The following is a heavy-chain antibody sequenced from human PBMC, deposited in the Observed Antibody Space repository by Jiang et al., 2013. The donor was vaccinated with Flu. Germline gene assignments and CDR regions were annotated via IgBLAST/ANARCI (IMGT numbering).Heavy chain of an antibody. V-gene: IGHV1-69*06. Sequence: ISWVRQAPGQGLSGWRDHPIFGTANYAQKFQGRVTITADKSTSTAYMELSSLRSEDTAVYYCARSLPGGGWLQPSYYWGQGTLVTVSS. CDR2: HPIFGTA. CDR3: ARSLPGGGWLQPSYY. J-gene: IGHJ4*02. D-gene: IGHD5-24*01.